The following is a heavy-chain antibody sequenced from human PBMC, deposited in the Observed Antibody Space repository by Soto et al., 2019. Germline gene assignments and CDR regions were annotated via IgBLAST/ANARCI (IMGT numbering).Heavy chain of an antibody. CDR1: GFTFSSYA. J-gene: IGHJ1*01. Sequence: GGSLRLSCAASGFTFSSYAISWVRQAPGKGLEWVSAISGSGGSTYYADSVKGRFTISRDNSKNTLYLQMNSLRAEDTAVYYCAKDTPVAGNVEYFQHWGQGTLVTVSS. D-gene: IGHD6-19*01. CDR3: AKDTPVAGNVEYFQH. CDR2: ISGSGGST. V-gene: IGHV3-23*01.